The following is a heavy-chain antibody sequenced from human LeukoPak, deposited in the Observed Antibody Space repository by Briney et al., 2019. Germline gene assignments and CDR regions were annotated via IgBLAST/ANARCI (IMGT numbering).Heavy chain of an antibody. CDR3: ARDNRGSFDH. CDR2: INSDGSNT. V-gene: IGHV3-74*01. Sequence: GSLRLSCAASGFTFSSYWMHWVRQVPGKGLVWVSRINSDGSNTNYADSVKGRFTISRDNAKNTLFLQMNSLRAEDTAVFYCARDNRGSFDHWGQGTLVTVSS. J-gene: IGHJ4*02. D-gene: IGHD3-16*01. CDR1: GFTFSSYW.